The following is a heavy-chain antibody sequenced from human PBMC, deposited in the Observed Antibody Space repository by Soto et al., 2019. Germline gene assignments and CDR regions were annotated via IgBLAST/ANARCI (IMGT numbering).Heavy chain of an antibody. CDR1: GGTLTSFA. V-gene: IGHV1-69*01. CDR3: AAGSRVTFNEFDF. D-gene: IGHD1-26*01. Sequence: QLVQSGAEVRKPGSSVKVSCTASGGTLTSFAVSWVRQAPGQGLEWMGGVIASVGSTKFAQRFQGRLMITADDSANSAFMELRSLKSEDTAIYYCAAGSRVTFNEFDFWGQGTLVTVSS. CDR2: VIASVGST. J-gene: IGHJ5*01.